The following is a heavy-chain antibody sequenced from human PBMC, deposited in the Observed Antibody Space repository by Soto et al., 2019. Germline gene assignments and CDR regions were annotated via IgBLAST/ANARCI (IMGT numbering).Heavy chain of an antibody. CDR3: TTTIPYYYDSSGYYYYYGMDV. V-gene: IGHV3-15*01. Sequence: GGSLRLSCGASGFTFSNAWMSWVRQAPGKGLEWVGRIKSKTDGGTTDYAAPVKGRFTISRDDSKNTLYLQMNSLKTEDTAVYYCTTTIPYYYDSSGYYYYYGMDVWGQGTTVTVSS. CDR1: GFTFSNAW. J-gene: IGHJ6*02. CDR2: IKSKTDGGTT. D-gene: IGHD3-22*01.